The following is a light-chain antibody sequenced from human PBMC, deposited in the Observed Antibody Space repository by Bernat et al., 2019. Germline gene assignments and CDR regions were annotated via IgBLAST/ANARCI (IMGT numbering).Light chain of an antibody. CDR3: CSYAGRTTFWV. Sequence: QSALTQPASVSGSPGQSITISCNGTSRDIGNYNLVSWYQHHPGTAPTLLIYGVTLRPSGVSNRFSGSKSGHTASLTISGLEADDDADYYCCSYAGRTTFWVFGGGTKLTVL. CDR2: GVT. CDR1: SRDIGNYNL. V-gene: IGLV2-23*02. J-gene: IGLJ3*02.